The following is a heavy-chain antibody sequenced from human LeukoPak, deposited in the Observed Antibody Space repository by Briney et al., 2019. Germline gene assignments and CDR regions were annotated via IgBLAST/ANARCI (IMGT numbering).Heavy chain of an antibody. CDR1: GASISSGDYS. V-gene: IGHV4-61*08. D-gene: IGHD3-22*01. CDR3: ARSPSWDYYDSGNNWFDP. Sequence: SETLSLTCAVSGASISSGDYSWSWIRQPPGKGLEWIGYIYYSGSTNYNPSLKSRVTISVDTSKNQFSLKLSSVTAADTAVYYCARSPSWDYYDSGNNWFDPWGQGTLVTVSS. J-gene: IGHJ5*02. CDR2: IYYSGST.